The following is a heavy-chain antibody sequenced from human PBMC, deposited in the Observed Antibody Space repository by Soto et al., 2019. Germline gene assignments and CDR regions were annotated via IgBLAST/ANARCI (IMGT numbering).Heavy chain of an antibody. J-gene: IGHJ6*02. CDR3: ASPFLSVPTYYYGMDV. V-gene: IGHV1-18*01. CDR2: ISSYNGKT. D-gene: IGHD3-3*01. Sequence: ASVKVSCKASGYTFTSYGISWVRQAPGQGLEWMGWISSYNGKTNYAQKLQGRVTITTDTSTSTSYMELSSLRSEDTAVYYCASPFLSVPTYYYGMDVWGQGTTVTVSS. CDR1: GYTFTSYG.